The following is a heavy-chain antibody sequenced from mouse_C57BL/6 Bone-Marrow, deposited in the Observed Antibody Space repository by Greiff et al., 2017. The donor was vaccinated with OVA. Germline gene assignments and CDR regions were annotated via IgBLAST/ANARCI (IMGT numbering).Heavy chain of an antibody. V-gene: IGHV1-76*01. Sequence: VKLVESGAELVRPGASVKLSCKASGYTFTDYCINWVKQRPGQGLEWIARIYPGSGNTYYNEKFKGKATLTAEKSSSTSYMQLSILTSEDSAVYFCARSDYYGGSYDAMDYWGQGTAVTVSS. CDR3: ARSDYYGGSYDAMDY. CDR2: IYPGSGNT. J-gene: IGHJ4*01. D-gene: IGHD1-1*01. CDR1: GYTFTDYC.